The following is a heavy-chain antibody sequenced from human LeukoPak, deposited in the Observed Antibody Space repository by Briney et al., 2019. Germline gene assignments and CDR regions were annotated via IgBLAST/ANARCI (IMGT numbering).Heavy chain of an antibody. CDR3: ATRRTKDTAMAFYYYYGMDV. CDR2: IIPIFGTA. Sequence: ASVKVSCKASGGTFSSYAISWVRQAPGQGLEWMGGIIPIFGTANYAQKFQGRVTITADESTSTAYMELSSLRSEDTAVYYCATRRTKDTAMAFYYYYGMDVWGQGTTVTVSS. CDR1: GGTFSSYA. V-gene: IGHV1-69*13. D-gene: IGHD5-18*01. J-gene: IGHJ6*02.